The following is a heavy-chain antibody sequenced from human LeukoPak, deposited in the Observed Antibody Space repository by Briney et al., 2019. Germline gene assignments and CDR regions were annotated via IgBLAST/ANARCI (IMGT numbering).Heavy chain of an antibody. D-gene: IGHD3-10*01. CDR1: GDRVSTNSAA. CDR2: TYFRSKWFN. CDR3: ARANSIWGDYYYYMDV. Sequence: SQTLSLTCAISGDRVSTNSAAWNWIRQSPSRGLEWLGRTYFRSKWFNDYAVSVKSRITINPDTSKNQFSLQLNSVTPEDTAVYYCARANSIWGDYYYYMDVWGKGTTVTISS. V-gene: IGHV6-1*01. J-gene: IGHJ6*03.